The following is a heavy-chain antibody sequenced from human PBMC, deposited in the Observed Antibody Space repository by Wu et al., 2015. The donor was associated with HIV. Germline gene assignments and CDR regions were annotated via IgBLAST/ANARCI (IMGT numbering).Heavy chain of an antibody. CDR3: ARYNPQVVWGTLDY. CDR2: INPSGGST. Sequence: QVQLVQSGAEVKKPGASVKVSCKASGYTFTSYYMHWVRQAPGQGLEWMGIINPSGGSTSYAQKFQGRVSMTTDTARSTVYMELRSLRSDDTAVYYCARYNPQVVWGTLDYVGPGNGRSPYSS. D-gene: IGHD6-13*01. V-gene: IGHV1-46*01. J-gene: IGHJ4*02. CDR1: GYTFTSYY.